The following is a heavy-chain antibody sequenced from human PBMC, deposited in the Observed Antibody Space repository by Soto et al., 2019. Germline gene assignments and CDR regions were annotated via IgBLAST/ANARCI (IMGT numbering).Heavy chain of an antibody. D-gene: IGHD3-16*02. Sequence: SVKVSCKASGGTFSSYAISWVRQAPGQGLEWMGGIIPIFGTANYAQKFQGRVTITADESTSTAYMELSSLRSEDTAVYYCARNKIMITFGGVIPDNWFDPWGQGTLVTVSS. CDR2: IIPIFGTA. J-gene: IGHJ5*02. CDR3: ARNKIMITFGGVIPDNWFDP. CDR1: GGTFSSYA. V-gene: IGHV1-69*13.